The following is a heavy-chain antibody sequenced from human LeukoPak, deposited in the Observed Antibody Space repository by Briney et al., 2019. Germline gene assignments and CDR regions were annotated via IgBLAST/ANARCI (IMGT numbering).Heavy chain of an antibody. V-gene: IGHV3-30*02. CDR3: AKDRYYSNYERSVGDAFDI. CDR2: IRYDGSNK. J-gene: IGHJ3*02. CDR1: GFTFSGYG. Sequence: AGGSLRLSCAASGFTFSGYGMHWVRQAPGKGLEGVAFIRYDGSNKYYADSVKGRFTISRDNSKNTLYLQMNSLRAEDTDVYYCAKDRYYSNYERSVGDAFDIWGQGTMVTASS. D-gene: IGHD4-11*01.